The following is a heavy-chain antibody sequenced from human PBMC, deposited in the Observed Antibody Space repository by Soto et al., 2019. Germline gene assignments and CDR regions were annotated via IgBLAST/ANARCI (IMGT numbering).Heavy chain of an antibody. J-gene: IGHJ6*02. CDR3: ARDGVSRDYDFWSGYFGGSYYGMDV. Sequence: PSETLSLTCTVSGGSVSSGSYYWSWIRQPPGKGLEWIGYIYYSGSTNYNPSLKSRVTISVDTSKNQFSLKLSSVTAADTAVYYCARDGVSRDYDFWSGYFGGSYYGMDVWGQGTTVTVS. CDR2: IYYSGST. V-gene: IGHV4-61*01. D-gene: IGHD3-3*01. CDR1: GGSVSSGSYY.